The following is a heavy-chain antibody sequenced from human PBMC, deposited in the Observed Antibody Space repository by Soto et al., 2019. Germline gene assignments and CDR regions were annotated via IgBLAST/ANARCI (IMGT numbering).Heavy chain of an antibody. CDR3: ARDTNYHILFGYYGMDV. V-gene: IGHV2-5*02. J-gene: IGHJ6*02. CDR1: GFSLSTSGVG. Sequence: SGPTLVNPTQTLTLTCTFSGFSLSTSGVGVGWIRQPPGKALEGLALIYWDDDKRYSPSLKSRLTITKDTSKNQVVLTMTSMDTVETATYYCARDTNYHILFGYYGMDVWGQGTTVTVSS. CDR2: IYWDDDK. D-gene: IGHD3-9*01.